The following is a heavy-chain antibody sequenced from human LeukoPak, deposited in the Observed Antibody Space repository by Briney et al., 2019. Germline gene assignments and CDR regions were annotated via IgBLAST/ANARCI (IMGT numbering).Heavy chain of an antibody. V-gene: IGHV3-30*04. D-gene: IGHD1-26*01. CDR2: ISYDGSNK. Sequence: AGGSLRLSCAASGFTFSSYAMHWVRQAPGKGLEWVAVISYDGSNKYYADSVKGRFTISRDNSKNTLYLQMNSLRAEDTAVYYCARDLVSGSYSTAPFDPWGQGTLVTVSS. CDR3: ARDLVSGSYSTAPFDP. J-gene: IGHJ5*02. CDR1: GFTFSSYA.